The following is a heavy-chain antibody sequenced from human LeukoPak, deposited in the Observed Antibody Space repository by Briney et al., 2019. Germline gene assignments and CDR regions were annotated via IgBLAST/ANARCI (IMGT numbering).Heavy chain of an antibody. J-gene: IGHJ4*02. CDR2: ISSNGTTI. V-gene: IGHV3-48*03. CDR3: ARGLTY. CDR1: GFTFSSYE. D-gene: IGHD3-9*01. Sequence: GGSLILSCVASGFTFSSYEMNWVRQAPGKGLEWVSYISSNGTTIYYADSVKGRFTISRDSAKNSLYLQMNSLRGEDTAVYYCARGLTYWGQGTLVTVSS.